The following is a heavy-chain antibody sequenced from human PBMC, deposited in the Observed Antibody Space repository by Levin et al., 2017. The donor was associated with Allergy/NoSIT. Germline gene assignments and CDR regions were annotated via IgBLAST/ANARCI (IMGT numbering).Heavy chain of an antibody. CDR2: ISYDGSNK. Sequence: PGGSLRLSCAASGFTFSSYAMHWVRQAPGKGLEWVAVISYDGSNKYYADSVKGRFTISRDNSKNTLYLQMNSLRAEDTAVYYCARVHSSRVEVPWGQGTLVTVSS. V-gene: IGHV3-30-3*01. CDR1: GFTFSSYA. CDR3: ARVHSSRVEVP. J-gene: IGHJ4*02. D-gene: IGHD2-2*01.